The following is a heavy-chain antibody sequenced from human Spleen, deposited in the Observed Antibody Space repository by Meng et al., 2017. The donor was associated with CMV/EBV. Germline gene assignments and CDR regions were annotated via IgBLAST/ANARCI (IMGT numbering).Heavy chain of an antibody. CDR2: INPNSGGT. V-gene: IGHV1-2*02. CDR3: AREGAAMGTP. D-gene: IGHD2-2*01. Sequence: QRQLGQSGAGAKKAGASGTVSCKASGYPFIGYYMHWGRQAPGQGLEWMGWINPNSGGTNYAQKFQGRVTMTRDTSISTAYMELSRLRSDDTAVYYCAREGAAMGTPWGQGTLVTVSS. J-gene: IGHJ5*02. CDR1: GYPFIGYY.